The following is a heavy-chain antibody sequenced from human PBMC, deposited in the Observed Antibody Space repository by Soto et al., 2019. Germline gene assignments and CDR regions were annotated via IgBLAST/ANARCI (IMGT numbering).Heavy chain of an antibody. Sequence: GESLKISCKVSGYSFTTYWIGWVRQMPGKGLEWMGVIYPGDSDTRYSPSFQGQVTISADKSISTAYLQWRSLKASDTAIYYCARPYTMVDAFDIWGQGTMVTVSS. CDR2: IYPGDSDT. J-gene: IGHJ3*02. CDR3: ARPYTMVDAFDI. CDR1: GYSFTTYW. V-gene: IGHV5-51*01. D-gene: IGHD3-10*01.